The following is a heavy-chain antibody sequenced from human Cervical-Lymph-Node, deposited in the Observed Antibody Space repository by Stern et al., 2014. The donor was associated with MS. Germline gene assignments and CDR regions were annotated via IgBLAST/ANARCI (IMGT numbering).Heavy chain of an antibody. J-gene: IGHJ4*02. CDR3: TTARRPFNYYDSGGSPIDY. CDR1: GFTFSNAW. Sequence: EVQLVESGGGLVKPGGSLRLSCAASGFTFSNAWMSWVRQAPGKGLEWVGRIKSKTDGGTTDYAAPVKGRFTISRDDSKNTLYLQMNSLKTEDTAVYYCTTARRPFNYYDSGGSPIDYWGQGTLVTVSS. D-gene: IGHD3-22*01. V-gene: IGHV3-15*01. CDR2: IKSKTDGGTT.